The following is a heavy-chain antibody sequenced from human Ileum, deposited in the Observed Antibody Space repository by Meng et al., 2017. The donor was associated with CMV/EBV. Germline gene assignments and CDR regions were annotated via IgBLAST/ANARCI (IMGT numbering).Heavy chain of an antibody. CDR2: IYHSGST. CDR1: GGSISRSNW. J-gene: IGHJ5*02. Sequence: LTCAVSGGSISRSNWWGWVRQPPGKGLEWIGEIYHSGSTNYNPSLKSRVTISVDKSKNQFSLKLSSVTAADTAVYYCARSDSSGRSLTWGQGTLVTVSS. D-gene: IGHD3-22*01. CDR3: ARSDSSGRSLT. V-gene: IGHV4-4*02.